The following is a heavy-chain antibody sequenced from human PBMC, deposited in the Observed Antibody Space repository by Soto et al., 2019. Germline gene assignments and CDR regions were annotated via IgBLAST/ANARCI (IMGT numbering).Heavy chain of an antibody. V-gene: IGHV3-15*01. CDR3: TTVIYAVVVIRLGWFDP. D-gene: IGHD3-22*01. J-gene: IGHJ5*02. CDR1: GFTFSNAW. CDR2: IKSKTDGGTT. Sequence: GGSLRLSCAAYGFTFSNAWMSWVRQAPGKXLEWVGRIKSKTDGGTTDYAAPVKGRFTISRDDSKNTLYLQMNSLKTEDTAVYYCTTVIYAVVVIRLGWFDPWGQGTLVTVSS.